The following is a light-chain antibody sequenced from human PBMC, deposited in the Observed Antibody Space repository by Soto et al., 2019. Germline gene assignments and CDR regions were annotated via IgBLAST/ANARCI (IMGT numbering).Light chain of an antibody. CDR1: QSVSSY. J-gene: IGKJ4*01. Sequence: EIVLTQSPATLSLSPRERATLSCRASQSVSSYLAWYQQKPGQAPRLLIYDASNRATGIPARFSGSGSGTDFTLTISSLEPEDCAVYYCQQRSTWLTFGGGTKVEIK. CDR3: QQRSTWLT. CDR2: DAS. V-gene: IGKV3-11*01.